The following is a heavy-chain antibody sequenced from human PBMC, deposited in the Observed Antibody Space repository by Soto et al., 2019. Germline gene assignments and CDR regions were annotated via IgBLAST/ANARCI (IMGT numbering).Heavy chain of an antibody. CDR1: GGSISSSSYY. V-gene: IGHV4-39*01. CDR2: IYYSGST. D-gene: IGHD5-18*01. CDR3: ARLWGQLWSLGYYYYMDV. Sequence: SETLSLTCTVSGGSISSSSYYWGWIRQPPGKGLEWIGSIYYSGSTYYNPSLKSRVTISVDTSKNQFSLKLSSVTAADTAVYYCARLWGQLWSLGYYYYMDVWGKGTTVTVSS. J-gene: IGHJ6*03.